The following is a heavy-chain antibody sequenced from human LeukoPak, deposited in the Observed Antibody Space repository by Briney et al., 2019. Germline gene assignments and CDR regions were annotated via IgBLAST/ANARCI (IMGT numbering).Heavy chain of an antibody. V-gene: IGHV4-59*12. CDR1: GGSISSYY. Sequence: SETLSLTCTVSGGSISSYYWSWIRQPPGKGLEWIGYIHYSGSTNYKSSLKSRVTISVDTSKNQFSLKLSSVTAADTAVYYCARGRGRRITMIVVVTIFDHWGQGTLVTVSS. D-gene: IGHD3-22*01. CDR3: ARGRGRRITMIVVVTIFDH. CDR2: IHYSGST. J-gene: IGHJ4*02.